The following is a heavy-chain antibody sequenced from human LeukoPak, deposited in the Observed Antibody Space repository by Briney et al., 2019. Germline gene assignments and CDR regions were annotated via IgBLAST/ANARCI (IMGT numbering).Heavy chain of an antibody. J-gene: IGHJ6*04. D-gene: IGHD3-10*02. Sequence: GGSLRLSCAASGFTFNTYWMTWVRQPQGGGREGWPNLGQDGGEGHYVDSVKGRFTVSRDNAENSLYLQLNSLRVEDTAVYYCVTRLCSISACRASSYLSFDVWGKGTTVTVSS. CDR2: LGQDGGEG. CDR1: GFTFNTYW. CDR3: VTRLCSISACRASSYLSFDV. V-gene: IGHV3-7*01.